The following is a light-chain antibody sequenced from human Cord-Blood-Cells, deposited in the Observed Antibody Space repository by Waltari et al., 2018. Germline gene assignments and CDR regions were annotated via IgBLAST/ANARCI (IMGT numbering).Light chain of an antibody. CDR3: QQYYSTPLT. V-gene: IGKV4-1*01. CDR1: QSVLYSSNNKNY. Sequence: DIVMTQSPDSLAVSLGERATINCKSSQSVLYSSNNKNYLAWYQQKPGQPPKLLIYWASTRESGVPDRCSGSGSGTYFTLTISSLQAEYVAVYYCQQYYSTPLTFGGGTKVEIK. J-gene: IGKJ4*01. CDR2: WAS.